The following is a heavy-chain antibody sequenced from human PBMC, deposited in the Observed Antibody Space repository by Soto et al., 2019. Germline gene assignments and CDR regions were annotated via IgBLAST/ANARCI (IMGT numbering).Heavy chain of an antibody. D-gene: IGHD2-2*01. CDR3: ARVSSTSMGGAFDI. CDR2: IFYSGST. V-gene: IGHV4-59*01. Sequence: QVQLQESGPGLVKPSETLSLTCTVSGGSISSYYWSWIRQPPGKGLEWSGYIFYSGSTNYNPSLMIRVTISVDTSKNRSALKLSSVTAADSAVYYCARVSSTSMGGAFDIWGQGTMLTVAA. CDR1: GGSISSYY. J-gene: IGHJ3*02.